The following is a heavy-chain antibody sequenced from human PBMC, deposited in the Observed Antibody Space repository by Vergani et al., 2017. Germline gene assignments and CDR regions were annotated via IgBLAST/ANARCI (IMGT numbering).Heavy chain of an antibody. CDR3: ARETRDTPSSLDY. V-gene: IGHV3-33*01. D-gene: IGHD5-24*01. Sequence: QVQLLESGGGVVQPGRSLRLSCTPSRVKLGDYGMHWVRHAPGRGLEWVSMTWYEGNNNYYADSVKGRFTISKDISKNTLYLQMNSLRGDDTAVYYCARETRDTPSSLDYWGQGTLVTVSA. CDR2: TWYEGNNN. CDR1: RVKLGDYG. J-gene: IGHJ4*02.